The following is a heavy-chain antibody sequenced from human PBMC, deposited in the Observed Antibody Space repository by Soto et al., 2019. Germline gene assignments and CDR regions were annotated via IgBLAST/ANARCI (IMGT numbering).Heavy chain of an antibody. D-gene: IGHD2-2*01. CDR1: GFTFSSYG. CDR3: ARDGRGYCSSTSCSNWFDP. J-gene: IGHJ5*02. V-gene: IGHV3-33*01. CDR2: IWYDGSNK. Sequence: GGSLRLSCAASGFTFSSYGMHWFRQAPGKGLDWVAVIWYDGSNKYYADSVKGRFTISRDNSKNTLYLQMNSLRAEDTAVYYCARDGRGYCSSTSCSNWFDPWGQGTLVTVSS.